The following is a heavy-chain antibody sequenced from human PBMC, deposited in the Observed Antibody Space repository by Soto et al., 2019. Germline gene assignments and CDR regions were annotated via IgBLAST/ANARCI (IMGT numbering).Heavy chain of an antibody. V-gene: IGHV4-31*03. CDR2: IYYSGST. Sequence: QVQLQESGPGLVKPSQTLSLTCTVSGGSISSGGYYWSWIRQHPGKGLEWIGYIYYSGSTYYNPSLQSRVTISVDTSKNQFSLKLSSVTAADTAVYYCATWHTVTTNVRDYWGQGTLVTVSS. J-gene: IGHJ4*02. CDR1: GGSISSGGYY. CDR3: ATWHTVTTNVRDY. D-gene: IGHD4-17*01.